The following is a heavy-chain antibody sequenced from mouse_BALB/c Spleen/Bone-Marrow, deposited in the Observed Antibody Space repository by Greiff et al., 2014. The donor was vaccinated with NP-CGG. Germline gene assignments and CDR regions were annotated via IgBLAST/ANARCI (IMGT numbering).Heavy chain of an antibody. D-gene: IGHD2-2*01. CDR2: INPYNDGT. CDR3: AREGGYDEDYFDY. Sequence: ESGPELVKPGASVKVSCKASGYTFTSYVMHWVKQKPGQGLEWIGCINPYNDGTKYNEKFKGKATLTSDKSSSTAYMELSSLTPEDSAVYYCAREGGYDEDYFDYWGQGTTLTVSS. J-gene: IGHJ2*01. CDR1: GYTFTSYV. V-gene: IGHV1-14*01.